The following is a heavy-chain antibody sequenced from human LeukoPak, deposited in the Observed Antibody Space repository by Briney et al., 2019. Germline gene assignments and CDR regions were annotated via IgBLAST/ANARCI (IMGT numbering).Heavy chain of an antibody. CDR1: GFTFSTYE. CDR3: ARPACSAGSCYGNFQH. V-gene: IGHV3-48*03. CDR2: ISSSGTTI. J-gene: IGHJ1*01. Sequence: QPGGSLRLSCAASGFTFSTYEMNWVRQAPGKGLEWVSYISSSGTTIYYAASVKGRFTISRDNAKNSLYLQINILRAEDTAVYYCARPACSAGSCYGNFQHWGQGTVVTVSS. D-gene: IGHD2-15*01.